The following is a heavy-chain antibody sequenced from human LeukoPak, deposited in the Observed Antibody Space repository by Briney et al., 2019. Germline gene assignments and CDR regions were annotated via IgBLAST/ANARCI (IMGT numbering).Heavy chain of an antibody. J-gene: IGHJ4*02. V-gene: IGHV3-30*18. Sequence: GGSLRLSCAASGFTFSSYAMSWVRQAPGKGLEWVAVISYDGSNKYYADSVKGRFTISRDNSKNTLYLQMNSLRAEDTAVYYCAKDGGSYGDYWGQGTLVTVSS. CDR2: ISYDGSNK. D-gene: IGHD1-26*01. CDR1: GFTFSSYA. CDR3: AKDGGSYGDY.